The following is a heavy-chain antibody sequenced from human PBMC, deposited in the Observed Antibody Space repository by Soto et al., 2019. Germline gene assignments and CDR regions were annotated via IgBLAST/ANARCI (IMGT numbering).Heavy chain of an antibody. CDR2: IIPILGIA. CDR3: ARVGITIFGVVTAYYGMDV. CDR1: GGTFSSYT. V-gene: IGHV1-69*02. D-gene: IGHD3-3*01. Sequence: SVKVSCKASGGTFSSYTISRVRQAPGQGLDWMGRIIPILGIANYAQKLQGRVTMTTDTSTSTAYMELRSLRSDDTAVYYCARVGITIFGVVTAYYGMDVWGQGTTVTVSS. J-gene: IGHJ6*02.